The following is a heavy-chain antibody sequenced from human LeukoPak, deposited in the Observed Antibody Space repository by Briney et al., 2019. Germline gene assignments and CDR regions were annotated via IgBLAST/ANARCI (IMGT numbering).Heavy chain of an antibody. V-gene: IGHV1-69*05. D-gene: IGHD6-13*01. CDR2: IIPIFGTA. CDR1: GGTFSSYA. Sequence: ASVNVSCMASGGTFSSYAISWVRQAPGQGLEWMGGIIPIFGTANFAQKFQGRVTITTDESTSTAYMELSSLRSEDTAVYYCASTENSSSWFFWFDPWGQGTLVTVSS. CDR3: ASTENSSSWFFWFDP. J-gene: IGHJ5*02.